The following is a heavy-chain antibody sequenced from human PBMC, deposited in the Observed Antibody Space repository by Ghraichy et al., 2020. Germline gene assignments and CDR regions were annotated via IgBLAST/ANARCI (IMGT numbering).Heavy chain of an antibody. J-gene: IGHJ4*02. Sequence: GGSLRLSCAASALTFTNYAMHWVRQAPGKGLDWVAVISYDGSNKYYADSVKGRFTISRDNSKNTLFLQMNSLRAEDTAVHYCATGYGVYCTSTSCPLPDYWGQGTLVTVSS. CDR2: ISYDGSNK. CDR1: ALTFTNYA. D-gene: IGHD2-2*01. V-gene: IGHV3-30-3*01. CDR3: ATGYGVYCTSTSCPLPDY.